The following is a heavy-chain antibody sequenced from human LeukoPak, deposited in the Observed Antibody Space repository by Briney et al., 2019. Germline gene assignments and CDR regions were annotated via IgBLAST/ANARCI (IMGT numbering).Heavy chain of an antibody. CDR2: ISRSGNYI. CDR1: GLTFRSYR. D-gene: IGHD3-16*01. J-gene: IGHJ4*02. CDR3: ARSGGGMDDY. V-gene: IGHV3-21*01. Sequence: GGSLRLSCAASGLTFRSYRMNWVRQAPGKGLEGVSSISRSGNYIYYAGSVKGRFNISRDNAKNSLYLQMNSLRAEDTAVYYCARSGGGMDDYWGQGTLVTVSS.